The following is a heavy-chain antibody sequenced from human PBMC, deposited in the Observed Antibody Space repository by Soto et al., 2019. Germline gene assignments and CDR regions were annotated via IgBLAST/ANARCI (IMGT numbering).Heavy chain of an antibody. CDR1: GYTFTSYA. Sequence: GASVKVSCKASGYTFTSYAMHWVRQAPGQRLEWMGWINAGNGNTKYSQKFQGRVTITRDASASTAYMELSSLRSEDTAVYYCARYDDSSGYYSNDAFDIWGQGTMFTVSS. J-gene: IGHJ3*02. D-gene: IGHD3-22*01. CDR2: INAGNGNT. CDR3: ARYDDSSGYYSNDAFDI. V-gene: IGHV1-3*01.